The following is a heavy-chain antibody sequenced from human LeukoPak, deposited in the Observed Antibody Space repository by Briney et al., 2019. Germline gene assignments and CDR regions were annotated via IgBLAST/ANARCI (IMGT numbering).Heavy chain of an antibody. J-gene: IGHJ4*02. CDR1: GGSISNYY. CDR3: ARLDAAAGRYLQFFY. D-gene: IGHD5-24*01. CDR2: IHDSGST. Sequence: KTSETLSLTCTVSGGSISNYYWSWIRQSPEKGLEWIGYIHDSGSTNYNPSLKSRVTISVDTSKNQSSLKLSSVTAADTAVYYCARLDAAAGRYLQFFYWGQGTLVTVSS. V-gene: IGHV4-59*08.